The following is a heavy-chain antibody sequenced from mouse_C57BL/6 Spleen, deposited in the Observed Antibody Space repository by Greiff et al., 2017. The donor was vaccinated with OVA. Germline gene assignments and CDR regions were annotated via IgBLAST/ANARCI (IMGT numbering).Heavy chain of an antibody. V-gene: IGHV1-69*01. CDR3: TRSEYALDY. J-gene: IGHJ4*01. CDR2: IDPSDSYT. Sequence: QVQLKQPGPELVMPSPSLKLSCSVSGYTFTSFWMRWLKQRPGPGIVWSGEIDPSDSYTNYNQTFKGKSTLTVDKSTSTAYMQLSSLTSEDSAVYYGTRSEYALDYWGQGTTVTVSS. CDR1: GYTFTSFW. D-gene: IGHD5-1*01.